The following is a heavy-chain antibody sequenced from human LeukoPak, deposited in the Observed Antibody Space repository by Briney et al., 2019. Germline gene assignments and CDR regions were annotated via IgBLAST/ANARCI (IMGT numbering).Heavy chain of an antibody. Sequence: PGGSLRLSCAASGFTFSSNDMNWVRQAPGKGLEWVAFIMYDGSDKYYADSVKGRFTISRDNAKNSLYLQMNSLRAEDTAVHYCAKNVREADWYYYYMDVWGKGTTVTVSS. D-gene: IGHD3-9*01. CDR2: IMYDGSDK. V-gene: IGHV3-30*02. CDR1: GFTFSSND. J-gene: IGHJ6*03. CDR3: AKNVREADWYYYYMDV.